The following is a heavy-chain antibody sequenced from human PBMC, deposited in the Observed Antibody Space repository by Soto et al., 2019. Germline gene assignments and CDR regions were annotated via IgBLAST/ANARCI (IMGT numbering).Heavy chain of an antibody. CDR3: ARERITMVRGVNSAPYYYGMDV. Sequence: SVKVSCKASGGTFSSYSISWVRQAPGQGLEWMGGIIPNFGTANYAQKFQGRVTITADESTSTAYMELSSLRSEDTAVYYCARERITMVRGVNSAPYYYGMDVWGQGTTVTVSS. CDR2: IIPNFGTA. V-gene: IGHV1-69*13. CDR1: GGTFSSYS. J-gene: IGHJ6*02. D-gene: IGHD3-10*01.